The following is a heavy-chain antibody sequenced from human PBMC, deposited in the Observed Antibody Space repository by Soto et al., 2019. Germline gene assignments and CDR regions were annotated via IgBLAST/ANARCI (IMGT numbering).Heavy chain of an antibody. Sequence: QVQLQESGPGLVKPSQTLSLTCTVSGGSINIGGYYWNWIRQHPGRGLEWMGSIYYTGRTYYNPSLKSRITFSIDTSRNQFSLKVNSGTAAEAAGYCWARATPSVATLGYGMDVWGQGTTVVVSS. J-gene: IGHJ6*02. V-gene: IGHV4-31*03. D-gene: IGHD5-12*01. CDR2: IYYTGRT. CDR1: GGSINIGGYY. CDR3: ARATPSVATLGYGMDV.